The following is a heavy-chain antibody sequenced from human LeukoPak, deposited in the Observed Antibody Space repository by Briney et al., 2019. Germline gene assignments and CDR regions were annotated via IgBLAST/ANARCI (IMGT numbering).Heavy chain of an antibody. CDR2: ISGSGGST. CDR3: AKDHDVVVVAATPTIDY. V-gene: IGHV3-23*01. J-gene: IGHJ4*02. Sequence: HAGGSLRPSCAASGFTLSSYAMSWVRQAPGKGLEWVSAISGSGGSTYYADSVKGRFTISRDNSKNTLYLQMNSLRAEDTAVYYCAKDHDVVVVAATPTIDYWGQGTLVTVSS. CDR1: GFTLSSYA. D-gene: IGHD2-15*01.